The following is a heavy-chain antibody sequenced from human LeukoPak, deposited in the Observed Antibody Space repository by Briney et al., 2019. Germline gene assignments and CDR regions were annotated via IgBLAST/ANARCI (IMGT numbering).Heavy chain of an antibody. J-gene: IGHJ4*02. V-gene: IGHV4-59*08. D-gene: IGHD1-1*01. CDR3: ASSMGTGTLDY. CDR1: GGSISSYY. CDR2: FYYSGST. Sequence: SETLSLTCTVSGGSISSYYWSWIRQPPGKGLEWIGYFYYSGSTNYNPSLKSRVTISVDTSKNQFSLKLSSVTAADTAVYYCASSMGTGTLDYWGQGTLVTVSS.